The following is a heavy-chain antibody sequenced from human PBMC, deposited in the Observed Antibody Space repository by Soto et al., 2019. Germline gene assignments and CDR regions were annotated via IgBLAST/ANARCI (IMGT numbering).Heavy chain of an antibody. CDR2: ISAYNGNT. Sequence: GGSVKVSCKASGYTFTSYGISWVRQAPGQGLEWMGWISAYNGNTNYAQKLQGRVTMTTDTSTSTAYMELRSLRSDDTAVYYCARGFYYDSSGYYGYWGQGTLVTVSS. CDR1: GYTFTSYG. D-gene: IGHD3-22*01. CDR3: ARGFYYDSSGYYGY. V-gene: IGHV1-18*01. J-gene: IGHJ4*02.